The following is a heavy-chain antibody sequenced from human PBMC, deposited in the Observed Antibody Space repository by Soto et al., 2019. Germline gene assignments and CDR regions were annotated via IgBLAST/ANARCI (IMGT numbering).Heavy chain of an antibody. Sequence: SVKVSCKASGGTLSSYAISWVRQAPGQGLEWMGGIIPIFGTANYAQKFQGRVTITADESTSTAYMELSSLRSEDTAVYYCARGRAPYYYDSSGYYSLLNGMDVWGQGTTVTVSS. CDR1: GGTLSSYA. V-gene: IGHV1-69*13. CDR3: ARGRAPYYYDSSGYYSLLNGMDV. J-gene: IGHJ6*02. D-gene: IGHD3-22*01. CDR2: IIPIFGTA.